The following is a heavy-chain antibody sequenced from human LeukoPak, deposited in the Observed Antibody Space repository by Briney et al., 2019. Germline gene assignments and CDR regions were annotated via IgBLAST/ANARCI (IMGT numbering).Heavy chain of an antibody. CDR3: ARWGGGFDY. CDR1: GFAFSSYA. V-gene: IGHV3-7*04. J-gene: IGHJ4*02. D-gene: IGHD3-10*01. CDR2: IKPDGSVL. Sequence: PGGSLRLSCAASGFAFSSYAMTWVRQAPGKGLEWVANIKPDGSVLTYVDPVKGRFTISRDNAKNSLYLQMSSLRTEDTAVYYCARWGGGFDYWGQGTLVTVSS.